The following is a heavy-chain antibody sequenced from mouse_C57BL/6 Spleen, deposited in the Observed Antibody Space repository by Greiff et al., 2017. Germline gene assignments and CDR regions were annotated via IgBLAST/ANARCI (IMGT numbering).Heavy chain of an antibody. CDR1: GYTFTSYW. CDR3: ARLGRFAY. Sequence: QVQLQQPGAELVMPGASVKLSCKASGYTFTSYWMHWVKQRPGQGLEWIGEIYPSDSYTNYNQKFKGKSTLTVDKSSSTAYMQLSSLTSEDSAVYYCARLGRFAYWGQGTLVTVSA. D-gene: IGHD4-1*01. CDR2: IYPSDSYT. V-gene: IGHV1-69*01. J-gene: IGHJ3*01.